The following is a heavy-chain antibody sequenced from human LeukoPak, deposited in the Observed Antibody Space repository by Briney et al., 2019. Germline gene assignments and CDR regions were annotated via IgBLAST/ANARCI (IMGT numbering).Heavy chain of an antibody. CDR2: INPSSGST. V-gene: IGHV1-46*01. J-gene: IGHJ6*03. Sequence: ASVKVSCKASGYMFTSYGLSWVRQAPGQGLEWMGIINPSSGSTSYAQKFQGRVTMTRDMSTSTVYMELSSLRSEDTAVYYCARGFSGGSYHYMDVWGKGTTVTVSS. D-gene: IGHD1-26*01. CDR3: ARGFSGGSYHYMDV. CDR1: GYMFTSYG.